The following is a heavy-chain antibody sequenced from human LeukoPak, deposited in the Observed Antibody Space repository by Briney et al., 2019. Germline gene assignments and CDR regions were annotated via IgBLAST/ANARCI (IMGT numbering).Heavy chain of an antibody. CDR2: INAGNGNT. CDR3: ASLLYCSSTSCYTSHYPGMDV. D-gene: IGHD2-2*02. J-gene: IGHJ6*02. Sequence: ASVKVSYEASGYTFTSYAMHWVRQAPGQSLEWMGWINAGNGNTKYSQKFQGRVTITRDTSASTAYMELSSLRSEDTAVYYCASLLYCSSTSCYTSHYPGMDVRGPGTTVTVSS. CDR1: GYTFTSYA. V-gene: IGHV1-3*01.